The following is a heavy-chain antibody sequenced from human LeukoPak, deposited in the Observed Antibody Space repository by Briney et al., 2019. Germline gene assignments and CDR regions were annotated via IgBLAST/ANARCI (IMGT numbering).Heavy chain of an antibody. D-gene: IGHD1-26*01. CDR1: GYTLTELS. CDR2: FDPEDGET. J-gene: IGHJ4*02. Sequence: GASVKVSCKVSGYTLTELSMHWVRQAPGKGLEWMGGFDPEDGETIYAQKFQGRVTMTEDTSTDTAYVELSSLRSEDTAVYYCATVPRGIVGATRPFDYWGQGTLVTVSS. V-gene: IGHV1-24*01. CDR3: ATVPRGIVGATRPFDY.